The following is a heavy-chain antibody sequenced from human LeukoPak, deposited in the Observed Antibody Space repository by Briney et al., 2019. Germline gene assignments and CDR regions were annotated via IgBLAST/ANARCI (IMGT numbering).Heavy chain of an antibody. J-gene: IGHJ5*02. CDR2: IWYDGSNK. V-gene: IGHV3-33*01. CDR1: GFTFSSYG. CDR3: AREVYYYDSSGYYLNWFDP. D-gene: IGHD3-22*01. Sequence: GGSLRLSCAASGFTFSSYGMHWVRQAPGKGLEWVAVIWYDGSNKYYADSVKGRFTISRDNSKNTLYLQMNSLRAEDAAVYYCAREVYYYDSSGYYLNWFDPWGQGTLVTVSS.